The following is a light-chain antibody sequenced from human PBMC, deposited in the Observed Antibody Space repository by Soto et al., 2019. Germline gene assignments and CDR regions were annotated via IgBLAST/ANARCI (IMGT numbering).Light chain of an antibody. V-gene: IGKV3-20*01. CDR1: QSISSIH. Sequence: EIVLTQSPGTLSLSPGERATLSCRASQSISSIHLAWHQQKPGQAPRLLIYGASSRATGIPDRFRGSGSGTDFTLTISRLEPEDLAVYYCQQYGSSPTFGQGTKVEIK. CDR3: QQYGSSPT. CDR2: GAS. J-gene: IGKJ1*01.